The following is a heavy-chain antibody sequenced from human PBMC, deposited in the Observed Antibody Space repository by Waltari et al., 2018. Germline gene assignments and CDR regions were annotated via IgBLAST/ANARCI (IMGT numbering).Heavy chain of an antibody. D-gene: IGHD5-12*01. CDR1: GGSISRSSYY. J-gene: IGHJ5*02. CDR2: FYYSGST. Sequence: QLQLQESGPGLVKPSETLSLTCTVSGGSISRSSYYWGWIRQSPGKGLEWIGGFYYSGSTYYNPTLKSRVTISGDTSKNQFSLKLSSVTAADTAVYYCARHWKKSGYRFDPWGQGTLVTVSS. CDR3: ARHWKKSGYRFDP. V-gene: IGHV4-39*01.